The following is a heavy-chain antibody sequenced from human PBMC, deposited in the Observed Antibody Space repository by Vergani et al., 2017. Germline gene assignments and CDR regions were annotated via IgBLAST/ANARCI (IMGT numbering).Heavy chain of an antibody. CDR2: ISYDGSNK. CDR3: AKESTDEITIFGVVIMDYMDV. CDR1: GFTVSSNY. Sequence: VQLVESGGGLVQPGGSLRLSCAASGFTVSSNYMSWVRQAPGKGLEWVAVISYDGSNKYYADSVKGRFTISRDNSKNTLYLQMNSLRAEDTAVYYCAKESTDEITIFGVVIMDYMDVWGKGTTVTVSS. D-gene: IGHD3-3*01. J-gene: IGHJ6*03. V-gene: IGHV3-30*18.